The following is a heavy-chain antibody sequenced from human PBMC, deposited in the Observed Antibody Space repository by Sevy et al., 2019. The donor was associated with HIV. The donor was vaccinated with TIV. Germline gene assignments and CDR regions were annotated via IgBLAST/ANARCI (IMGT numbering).Heavy chain of an antibody. CDR2: ISSSSSYI. Sequence: GGSLRLSCAASGFTFSSYSMNWVRQAPGKGLEWVSSISSSSSYIYYADSVKGRFTISRDNAKNSLYLQMNSLRAEDTAVYYCARDSAIPAAKYYYGSGSYYTPDLWYWGQRTLVTVSS. CDR1: GFTFSSYS. D-gene: IGHD3-10*01. CDR3: ARDSAIPAAKYYYGSGSYYTPDLWY. V-gene: IGHV3-21*01. J-gene: IGHJ4*02.